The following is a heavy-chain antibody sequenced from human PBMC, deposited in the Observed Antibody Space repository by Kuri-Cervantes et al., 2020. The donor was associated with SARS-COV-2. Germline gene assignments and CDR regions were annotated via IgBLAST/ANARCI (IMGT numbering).Heavy chain of an antibody. CDR1: GGSVSSGSNY. D-gene: IGHD6-13*01. V-gene: IGHV4-61*01. CDR3: ARVAAGTIEDYYYGMDV. Sequence: SETLTLTCTVSGGSVSSGSNYWSWIRQPPGKGLEWIGYIYYTWSTNYSPSLKSRVTISVDTSKNQFSLKLSPVTAADTAVYYCARVAAGTIEDYYYGMDVWGQGTTVTVSS. CDR2: IYYTWST. J-gene: IGHJ6*02.